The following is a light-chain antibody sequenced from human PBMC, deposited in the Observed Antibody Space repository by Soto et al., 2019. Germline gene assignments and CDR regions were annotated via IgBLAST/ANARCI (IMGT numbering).Light chain of an antibody. V-gene: IGKV3-20*01. CDR3: QQYGTPPTFFT. J-gene: IGKJ3*01. CDR1: QSVSSSY. Sequence: EIVFTHSPGTLSFSPVERATLSCRASQSVSSSYLAWYQQKPGQAPRLLIYDASNRATGIPARFSGSGSGTDFPLTISSLEPEDFAVYYCQQYGTPPTFFTFGPGTKVDI. CDR2: DAS.